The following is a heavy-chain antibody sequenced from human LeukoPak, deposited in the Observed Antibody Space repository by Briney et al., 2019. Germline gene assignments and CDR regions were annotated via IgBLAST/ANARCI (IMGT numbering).Heavy chain of an antibody. V-gene: IGHV4-59*01. Sequence: SETLSLTCTVSDGSIGSYYWSWIRQPPGKGLEWIGYMYYRGSTNYNPSLKSRVTMSVDTSKNQFSLKLTSVTAADTAVYYCARGSGSYYVSFDPWGQGTLVTVSS. D-gene: IGHD3-10*02. CDR1: DGSIGSYY. CDR3: ARGSGSYYVSFDP. J-gene: IGHJ5*02. CDR2: MYYRGST.